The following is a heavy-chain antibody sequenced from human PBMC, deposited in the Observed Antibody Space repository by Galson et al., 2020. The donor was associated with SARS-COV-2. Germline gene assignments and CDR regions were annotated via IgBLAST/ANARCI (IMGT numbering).Heavy chain of an antibody. CDR1: GGSISSSSYY. J-gene: IGHJ3*02. CDR3: ASSSSSGSAESDDAFDI. Sequence: SETLSLTCTVSGGSISSSSYYWGWIRQPPGKGLEWIGSIYYSGSTYYNPSLKSRVTISVDTSKNQFSLKLSSVTAADTAVYYCASSSSSGSAESDDAFDIWGQGTMVTVSS. V-gene: IGHV4-39*01. CDR2: IYYSGST. D-gene: IGHD3-22*01.